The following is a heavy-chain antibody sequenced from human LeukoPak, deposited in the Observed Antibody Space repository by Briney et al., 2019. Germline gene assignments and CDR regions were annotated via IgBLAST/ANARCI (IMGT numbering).Heavy chain of an antibody. Sequence: GGSLRLSCAASGFTLSSYEMNWVRQAPGKGLEWVSYISESGSTIYCADSVKGRFTISRDNAMNSLYLQMNSLRAEDTAVYYCVRHPIDYWGQGTLVTVSS. V-gene: IGHV3-48*03. J-gene: IGHJ4*02. CDR2: ISESGSTI. CDR3: VRHPIDY. CDR1: GFTLSSYE.